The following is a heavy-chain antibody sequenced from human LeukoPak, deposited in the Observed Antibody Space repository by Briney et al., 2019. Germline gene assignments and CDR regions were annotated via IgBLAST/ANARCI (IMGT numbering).Heavy chain of an antibody. CDR1: GGSFSGYY. CDR3: ARVRGFWSGYYNYYYYYMDV. CDR2: INHSGST. V-gene: IGHV4-34*01. D-gene: IGHD3-3*01. Sequence: SETLSLTCAVYGGSFSGYYWSWIRQPPGKGLEWIGEINHSGSTNYNPSLKSRVTISVDTSKNQFSLKLSSVTAADTAVYYCARVRGFWSGYYNYYYYYMDVWGKGTTVTVSS. J-gene: IGHJ6*03.